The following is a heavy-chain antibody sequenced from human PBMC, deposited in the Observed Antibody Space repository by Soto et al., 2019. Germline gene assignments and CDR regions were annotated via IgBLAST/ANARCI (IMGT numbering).Heavy chain of an antibody. CDR3: ATASGTVAGTRYFQH. J-gene: IGHJ1*01. CDR1: GYIFSSYG. Sequence: GASVKVSCKASGYIFSSYGFTWVRQAPGQGLEWMGWISACNGNTDYAQKFQGRVTVTTDTSMSTAYMELRSLRSDDTAVYYCATASGTVAGTRYFQHWGQGTLVTVSS. D-gene: IGHD6-19*01. V-gene: IGHV1-18*01. CDR2: ISACNGNT.